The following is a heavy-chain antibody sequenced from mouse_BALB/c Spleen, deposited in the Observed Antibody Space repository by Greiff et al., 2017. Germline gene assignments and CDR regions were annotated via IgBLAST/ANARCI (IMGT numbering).Heavy chain of an antibody. CDR1: GYAFSSYW. Sequence: VKLMESGAELVRPGSSVKISCKASGYAFSSYWMNWVKQRPGQGLEWIGQIYPGDGDTNYNGKFKGKATLTADKSSSTAYMQLSSLTSEDSAVYFCARRSDYEDYWGQGTTLTVSS. J-gene: IGHJ2*01. D-gene: IGHD2-4*01. CDR2: IYPGDGDT. V-gene: IGHV1-80*01. CDR3: ARRSDYEDY.